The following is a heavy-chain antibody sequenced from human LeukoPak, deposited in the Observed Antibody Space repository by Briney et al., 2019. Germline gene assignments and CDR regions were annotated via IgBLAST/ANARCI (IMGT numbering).Heavy chain of an antibody. CDR3: VRPKNVGLNY. CDR1: GYTFTVYY. V-gene: IGHV1-2*02. CDR2: INPNSGGT. D-gene: IGHD1-26*01. Sequence: GASVKLSFNASGYTFTVYYMHWVRQAPGQGLGWMGWINPNSGGTNDAQKFQGRVTMTRETSISTAYMELSRLRSDDTAVYYCVRPKNVGLNYWGQGTLVTVSS. J-gene: IGHJ4*02.